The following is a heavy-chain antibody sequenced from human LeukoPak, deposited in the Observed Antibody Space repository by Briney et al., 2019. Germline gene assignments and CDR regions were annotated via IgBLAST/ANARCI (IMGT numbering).Heavy chain of an antibody. CDR2: IYYTGST. CDR1: GGSISSGLYS. J-gene: IGHJ5*02. CDR3: ARVGGIAVAGAQFDP. D-gene: IGHD6-19*01. Sequence: SETLSLTCDVSGGSISSGLYSWSWIRQPLGKGLEWIGTIYYTGSTYYNPSLESRVIISVDTSKNQFSLRLRSVTAADTAVYYCARVGGIAVAGAQFDPWGQGTLVTVSS. V-gene: IGHV4-31*11.